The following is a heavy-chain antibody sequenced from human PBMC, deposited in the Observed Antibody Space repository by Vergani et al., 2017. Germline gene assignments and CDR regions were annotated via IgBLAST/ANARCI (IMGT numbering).Heavy chain of an antibody. Sequence: QVQLQQWGAGLLKPSETLSLTCAVFGGSFSGYYWSWIRQPPGKGLEWIGEINHSGSTNYNPSLKSRVTISVDTSENQFSLKLSSVTAADTAVYYCAREAGQLWPTYYYYYYMDVWGKGTTVTVSS. V-gene: IGHV4-34*01. CDR3: AREAGQLWPTYYYYYYMDV. D-gene: IGHD5-18*01. CDR2: INHSGST. CDR1: GGSFSGYY. J-gene: IGHJ6*03.